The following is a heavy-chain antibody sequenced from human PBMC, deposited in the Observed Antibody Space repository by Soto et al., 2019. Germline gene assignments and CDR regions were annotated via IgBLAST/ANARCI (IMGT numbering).Heavy chain of an antibody. CDR3: ARHLRLVGFGEYDL. CDR2: IYSGGRT. J-gene: IGHJ2*01. V-gene: IGHV3-53*04. Sequence: EVQLVESGGGLVQPGGSLRLSCAASGFTVSSHYMSWVRQAPGKGLEWVSRIYSGGRTYYADSVRGRSTISRHDSKNTMYLEMHSLRADDTAVYYCARHLRLVGFGEYDLWGRGTLVTVSS. D-gene: IGHD3-10*01. CDR1: GFTVSSHY.